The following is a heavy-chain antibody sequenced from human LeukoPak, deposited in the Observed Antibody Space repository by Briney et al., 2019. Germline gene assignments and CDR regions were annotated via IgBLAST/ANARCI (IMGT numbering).Heavy chain of an antibody. J-gene: IGHJ5*02. CDR3: ARDRTAYCGGDCYSNWFDP. D-gene: IGHD2-21*02. Sequence: SETLSLTCTVSGGSISSYYWSWIRQPAGKGLEWIGRISTSGSTNYNPSLKSRVTMSVDTSKNQFSLKLSSVTAADTAVYYCARDRTAYCGGDCYSNWFDPWGQGTLVTVSS. CDR1: GGSISSYY. CDR2: ISTSGST. V-gene: IGHV4-4*07.